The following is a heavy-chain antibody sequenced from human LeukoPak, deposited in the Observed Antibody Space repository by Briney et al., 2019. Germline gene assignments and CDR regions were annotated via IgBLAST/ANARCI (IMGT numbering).Heavy chain of an antibody. J-gene: IGHJ4*02. CDR1: GGSVYTSDYY. V-gene: IGHV4-39*07. CDR2: IFYTGKT. CDR3: ARVFDS. Sequence: ETLSLTCTVSGGSVYTSDYYWGWVRQPPGKGPEWIGDIFYTGKTNYNPSLKSRVSISIDTSKNQFSLKLTSVTAADTAVYYCARVFDSWGQGTLVTVSS.